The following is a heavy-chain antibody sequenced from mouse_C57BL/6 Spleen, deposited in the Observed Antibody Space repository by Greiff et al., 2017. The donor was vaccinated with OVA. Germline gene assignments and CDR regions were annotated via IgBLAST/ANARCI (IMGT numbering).Heavy chain of an antibody. D-gene: IGHD1-1*01. CDR1: GYTFTDYN. CDR3: ARGYGSSHRAWFAY. Sequence: EVQLQQSGPELVKPGASVKMSCKASGYTFTDYNMHWVKQSHGKSLEWIGYINPNNGGTSYNQKFKGKATLTVNKSSSTAYMELRSLTSEDSAVYYCARGYGSSHRAWFAYWGQGTLVTVSA. V-gene: IGHV1-22*01. CDR2: INPNNGGT. J-gene: IGHJ3*01.